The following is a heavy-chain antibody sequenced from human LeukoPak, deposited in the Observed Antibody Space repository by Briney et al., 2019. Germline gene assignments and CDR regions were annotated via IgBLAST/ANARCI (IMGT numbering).Heavy chain of an antibody. V-gene: IGHV3-20*04. CDR3: ARDRIVVVPAEGYFDY. J-gene: IGHJ4*02. D-gene: IGHD2-2*01. Sequence: AGGSLRLSCAASGFTFDDYGMSWVRQAPGKGLEWVSGINWNGGSTGYADSVKGRLTISRDNAKNSLYLQMNSLRAEDTALYYCARDRIVVVPAEGYFDYWGQGTLVTVSS. CDR2: INWNGGST. CDR1: GFTFDDYG.